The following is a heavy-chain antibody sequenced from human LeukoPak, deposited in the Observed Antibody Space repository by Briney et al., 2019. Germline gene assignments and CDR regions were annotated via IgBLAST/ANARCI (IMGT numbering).Heavy chain of an antibody. V-gene: IGHV1-69*01. D-gene: IGHD3-10*01. CDR2: IIPIFGTA. CDR3: ARDIMVRGYYYYYGMDV. CDR1: GGTFSSYA. Sequence: GSSVKVSCKASGGTFSSYAISWVRQAPGQGLEWMGGIIPIFGTANYAQKFQGRVTITADESTSTAYMELSSLRSEDTAVYYCARDIMVRGYYYYYGMDVWGQGTTVTVSS. J-gene: IGHJ6*02.